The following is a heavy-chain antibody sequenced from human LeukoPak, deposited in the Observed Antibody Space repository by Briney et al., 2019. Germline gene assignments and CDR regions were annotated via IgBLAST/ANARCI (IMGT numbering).Heavy chain of an antibody. J-gene: IGHJ5*02. CDR2: IYYSGST. CDR1: GGSISSYY. D-gene: IGHD2-15*01. Sequence: SETLSLTCTVSGGSISSYYWSWIRQPPGKGLEWIGYIYYSGSTNYNPSLKSRVTISVDTSKNQFSLKLSSVTTADTSVYYCARAGEDCSGGSCYEFDPWGQGTLVTVSS. V-gene: IGHV4-59*01. CDR3: ARAGEDCSGGSCYEFDP.